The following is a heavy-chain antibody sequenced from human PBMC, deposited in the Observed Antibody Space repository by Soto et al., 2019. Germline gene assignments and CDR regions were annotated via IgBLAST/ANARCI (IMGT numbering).Heavy chain of an antibody. CDR3: ARHSGHGSGSYSGY. D-gene: IGHD3-10*01. J-gene: IGHJ4*02. CDR1: GYGFTSYW. CDR2: IYPADSDT. V-gene: IGHV5-51*01. Sequence: PGESLKISCKGSGYGFTSYWIVWVRRMPGKGLERKEIIYPADSDTRYSTSFQGQVTISADKSITTAYLQWSSLKASDIAMYYWARHSGHGSGSYSGYWREGTLVTVAS.